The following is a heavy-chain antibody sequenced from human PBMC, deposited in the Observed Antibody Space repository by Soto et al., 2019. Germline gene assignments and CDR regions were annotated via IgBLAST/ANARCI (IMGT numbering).Heavy chain of an antibody. Sequence: EVQLVESGGGLVQPGRSLRLSCAASGFTFDDYAMHWVRQAPGKGLEWVSGISWNSGSIGYADSVKGRFTSSRDNAKNSLYLQMNSLRAEDTALYYCAKDRPRAAGYYYYYMDVWGKGTTVTVSS. V-gene: IGHV3-9*01. CDR2: ISWNSGSI. CDR3: AKDRPRAAGYYYYYMDV. J-gene: IGHJ6*03. CDR1: GFTFDDYA. D-gene: IGHD6-13*01.